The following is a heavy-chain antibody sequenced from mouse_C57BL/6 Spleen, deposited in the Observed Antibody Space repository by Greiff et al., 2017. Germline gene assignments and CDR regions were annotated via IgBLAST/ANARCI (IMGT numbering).Heavy chain of an antibody. CDR2: INPYNGDT. J-gene: IGHJ2*01. D-gene: IGHD2-3*01. CDR1: GYSFTGYF. CDR3: ASYDSYDGYPYFDY. Sequence: EVQLQQSGPELVKPGDSVKISCKASGYSFTGYFMNWVMQSHGKSLEWIGRINPYNGDTFYNQKFKGKATLTVDKSSSKAHMELRSLTSEDSAVYYCASYDSYDGYPYFDYWGQGTTLTVSS. V-gene: IGHV1-20*01.